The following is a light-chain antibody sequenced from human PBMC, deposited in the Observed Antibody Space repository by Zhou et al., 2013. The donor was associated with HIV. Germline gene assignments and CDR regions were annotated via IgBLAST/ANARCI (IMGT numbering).Light chain of an antibody. J-gene: IGKJ2*01. Sequence: EIVLTQSPGTLSLSPGERATLSCRASQSVSSVYLAWYQQKPGQAPRLLIYGASSRATGIPDRSSGSGSGTDFTLTISRLEPEDFAVYYCQQYGSSSYTFGQGTKLEIK. CDR3: QQYGSSSYT. V-gene: IGKV3-20*01. CDR1: QSVSSVY. CDR2: GAS.